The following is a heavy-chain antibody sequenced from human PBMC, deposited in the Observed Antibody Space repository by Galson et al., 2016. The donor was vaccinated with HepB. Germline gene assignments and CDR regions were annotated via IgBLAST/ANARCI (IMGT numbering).Heavy chain of an antibody. J-gene: IGHJ5*02. D-gene: IGHD1-1*01. CDR1: GYTFSNFY. Sequence: SVKVSCKASGYTFSNFYVHWVRQAPGQGLEYMGSINPKSGASDFAQKFQGRVTMTRDTSLSTGYMELSRVTSDDTAVYYCARGGAVVGTTDWFDTWGQGTLVSISS. V-gene: IGHV1-2*02. CDR3: ARGGAVVGTTDWFDT. CDR2: INPKSGAS.